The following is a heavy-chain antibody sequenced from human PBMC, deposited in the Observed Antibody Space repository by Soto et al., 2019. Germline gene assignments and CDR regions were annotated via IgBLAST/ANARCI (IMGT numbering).Heavy chain of an antibody. D-gene: IGHD2-15*01. V-gene: IGHV3-21*01. CDR2: ISSSSSYI. Sequence: GGSLRLSCAASGFTFSSYSMNWVRQAPGKGLEWVSSISSSSSYIYYADSVKGRFHISRDNAKNSLYLQMNSLRAEDTAVYYCARDSVRVGHRAEEKKVAATLLGPYYYYGMDVWGQGTTVTVSS. CDR3: ARDSVRVGHRAEEKKVAATLLGPYYYYGMDV. CDR1: GFTFSSYS. J-gene: IGHJ6*02.